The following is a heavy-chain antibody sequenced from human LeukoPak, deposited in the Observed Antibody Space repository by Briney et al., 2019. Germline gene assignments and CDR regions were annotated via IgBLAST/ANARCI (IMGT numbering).Heavy chain of an antibody. D-gene: IGHD3-16*01. J-gene: IGHJ4*02. CDR1: GDSFSSYH. CDR3: ARVGRGDHTWGSYYCDH. CDR2: ISSSGST. V-gene: IGHV4-59*01. Sequence: SESLSLTCTVSGDSFSSYHWSWLRQPPGKGLEWIGCISSSGSTSYNPSLETRLTISVDTSKNQFSLKLSSVTAADTAVYYCARVGRGDHTWGSYYCDHWGQGTLVSVSS.